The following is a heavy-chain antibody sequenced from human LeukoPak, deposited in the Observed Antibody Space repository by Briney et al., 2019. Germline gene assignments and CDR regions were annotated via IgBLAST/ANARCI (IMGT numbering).Heavy chain of an antibody. V-gene: IGHV3-9*01. CDR1: GFTFNDYA. CDR3: VKDNRYYYGMDV. J-gene: IGHJ6*02. Sequence: GGSLRLSCAASGFTFNDYATHWVRQVPGKGLEWVSGISWNSGSIGYADSVKGRFTISRDNAKNSLYLQMNSLRGEDTALYYGVKDNRYYYGMDVWGQGTTVTVSS. CDR2: ISWNSGSI.